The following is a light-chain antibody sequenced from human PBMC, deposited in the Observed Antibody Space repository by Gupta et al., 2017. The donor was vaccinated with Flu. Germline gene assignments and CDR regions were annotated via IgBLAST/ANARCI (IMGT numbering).Light chain of an antibody. CDR3: SSYISSSGLVV. CDR2: MGN. Sequence: LMRSMGNNRFSGISDRFSGSRSDNMASLTISGLQAEDGADYYCSSYISSSGLVVFGGGTKVTVL. V-gene: IGLV2-14*01. J-gene: IGLJ2*01.